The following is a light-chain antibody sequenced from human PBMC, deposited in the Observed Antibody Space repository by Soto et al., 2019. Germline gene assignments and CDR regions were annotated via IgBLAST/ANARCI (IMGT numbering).Light chain of an antibody. Sequence: QSVLTQPASVSGSPGQSITISCPGTSRDVGAYNYVSWYQQHPGKAPKLLIYDVSTRPSGVSNRFSGSKSGNTASLTISGLQAEYDADYYCSSYARSSTLVVFGGGTKLTVL. CDR2: DVS. V-gene: IGLV2-14*03. J-gene: IGLJ2*01. CDR1: SRDVGAYNY. CDR3: SSYARSSTLVV.